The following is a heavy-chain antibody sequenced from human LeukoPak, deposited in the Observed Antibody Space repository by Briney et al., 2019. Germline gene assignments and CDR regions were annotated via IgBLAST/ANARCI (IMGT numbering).Heavy chain of an antibody. D-gene: IGHD3-9*01. Sequence: GGSLRLSCAASGFTFSSYGMHWVRQAPGKGLEWVAVISYDGSNKYYADSVKGRFTISRDNSKNTLYLQMNSLRAEDTAVYYCARIRRDYDILTGYPGEDVWGQGTTVTVSS. CDR2: ISYDGSNK. V-gene: IGHV3-30*03. CDR1: GFTFSSYG. J-gene: IGHJ6*02. CDR3: ARIRRDYDILTGYPGEDV.